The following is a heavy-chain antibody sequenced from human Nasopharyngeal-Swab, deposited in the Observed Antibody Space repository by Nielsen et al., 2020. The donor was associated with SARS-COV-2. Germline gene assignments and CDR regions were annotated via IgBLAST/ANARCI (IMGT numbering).Heavy chain of an antibody. J-gene: IGHJ5*02. Sequence: GGSLRLSCAASGFTFSSYSMNWVCQAPGKGLERVSYISSSSSTIYYADSVKGRFTISRDNAKNSLYLQMNSLRDEDTAVYYCARDGLTYYDILTGYSWFDPWGQGTLVTVSS. V-gene: IGHV3-48*02. CDR1: GFTFSSYS. CDR2: ISSSSSTI. D-gene: IGHD3-9*01. CDR3: ARDGLTYYDILTGYSWFDP.